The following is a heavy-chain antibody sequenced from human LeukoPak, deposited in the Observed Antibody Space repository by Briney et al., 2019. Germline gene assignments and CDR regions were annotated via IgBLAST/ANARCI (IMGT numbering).Heavy chain of an antibody. V-gene: IGHV4-30-4*01. CDR2: IYYSGST. CDR1: GGSISSGDYY. CDR3: ASNTAMVSVAFDI. D-gene: IGHD5-18*01. Sequence: SQTLSLTCTVSGGSISSGDYYWSWIRQPPGKGLEWIGYIYYSGSTYYNPSLKSRVTTSVDTSKNQFSLKLSSVTAADTAVYYCASNTAMVSVAFDIWGQGTMVTVSS. J-gene: IGHJ3*02.